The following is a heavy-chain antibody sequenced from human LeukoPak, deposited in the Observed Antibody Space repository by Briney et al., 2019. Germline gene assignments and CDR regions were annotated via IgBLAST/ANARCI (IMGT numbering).Heavy chain of an antibody. V-gene: IGHV4-34*01. CDR3: ARGRDSSETRNDY. J-gene: IGHJ4*02. CDR2: INHSGST. CDR1: GGSFSGYY. D-gene: IGHD3-22*01. Sequence: SETLSLTCAVYGGSFSGYYWSWIRQPPGKGLEWIGEINHSGSTNYNPSLKSRVTISVDTSKNQFSLKLSSETAADTAVYYCARGRDSSETRNDYWGQGTLVTVSS.